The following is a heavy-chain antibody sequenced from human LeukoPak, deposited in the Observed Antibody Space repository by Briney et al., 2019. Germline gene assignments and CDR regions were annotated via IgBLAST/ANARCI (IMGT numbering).Heavy chain of an antibody. V-gene: IGHV1-8*03. Sequence: ASVKVSCKASGYTFTSYDINWVRQATGQGLEWMGWMKPNSGNTGYAQKFQGRVTITRNTSISTAYMELSSLRSEDTAVYYCARRVRDYGGSYYFDYWGQGTLVTVSS. D-gene: IGHD4-23*01. CDR1: GYTFTSYD. J-gene: IGHJ4*02. CDR2: MKPNSGNT. CDR3: ARRVRDYGGSYYFDY.